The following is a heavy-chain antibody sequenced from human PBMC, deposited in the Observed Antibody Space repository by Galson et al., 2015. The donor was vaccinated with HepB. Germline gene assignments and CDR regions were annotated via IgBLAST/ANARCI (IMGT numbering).Heavy chain of an antibody. CDR2: INPNSGAT. D-gene: IGHD3-22*01. Sequence: SVKVSCKASGYSFTDYHIHWVRQAPGQGLEWMGRINPNSGATNFAQKSQGRVAMTRDTSISTAYMELSSLRAEDTAVYYCARFSRNYYDSSGYISHWGQGTLVTVSS. V-gene: IGHV1-2*06. J-gene: IGHJ4*02. CDR3: ARFSRNYYDSSGYISH. CDR1: GYSFTDYH.